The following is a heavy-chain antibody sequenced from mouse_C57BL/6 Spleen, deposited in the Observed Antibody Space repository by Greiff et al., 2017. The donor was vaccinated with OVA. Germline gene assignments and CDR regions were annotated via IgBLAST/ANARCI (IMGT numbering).Heavy chain of an antibody. Sequence: QVQLKESGAELVKPGASVKISCKASGYAFSSYWMNWVKQRPGKGLEWIGQIYPGDGDTNYNGKFKGKATLTADKATSTAYMQLSSLTSEDSAVYFCAKCRGGITTVSRWYFDVWGKGTTVTVSS. CDR2: IYPGDGDT. J-gene: IGHJ1*03. D-gene: IGHD1-1*01. V-gene: IGHV1-80*01. CDR3: AKCRGGITTVSRWYFDV. CDR1: GYAFSSYW.